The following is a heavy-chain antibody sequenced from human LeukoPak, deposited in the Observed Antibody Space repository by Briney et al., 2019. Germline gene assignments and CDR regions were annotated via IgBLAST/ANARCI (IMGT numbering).Heavy chain of an antibody. Sequence: GGSLRLSCAASGFTFSSYSMNWVRQAPGKGLKWVSSISSSSSYIYYADSVKGRFTISRDNAKNSLYLQMNSLRAEDTAVYYCARDRFCSSTSCYADFDHWGQETLVTVSS. CDR3: ARDRFCSSTSCYADFDH. CDR1: GFTFSSYS. CDR2: ISSSSSYI. D-gene: IGHD2-2*01. J-gene: IGHJ4*02. V-gene: IGHV3-21*01.